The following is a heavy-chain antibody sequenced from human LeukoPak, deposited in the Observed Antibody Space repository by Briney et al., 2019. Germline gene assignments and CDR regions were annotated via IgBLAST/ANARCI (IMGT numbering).Heavy chain of an antibody. CDR2: IIPIFGTA. CDR1: GGTFSSYA. V-gene: IGHV1-69*05. D-gene: IGHD6-13*01. J-gene: IGHJ4*02. Sequence: SVKVSCKASGGTFSSYAISWVRQAPGQGLEWMGGIIPIFGTANYAQKFQGRVTITTDESTSTAYMELSSLRSEDTAVYYCARGRIAAAGPKEGFDYWGQGTLVTVSS. CDR3: ARGRIAAAGPKEGFDY.